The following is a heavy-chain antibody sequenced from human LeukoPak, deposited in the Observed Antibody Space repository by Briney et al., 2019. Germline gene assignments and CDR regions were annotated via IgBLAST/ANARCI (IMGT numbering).Heavy chain of an antibody. CDR3: ARSAGYYPNDYYYYYMDV. Sequence: SETLSLTCSVSDDSITMYYWSWIRQPPGKGLEWIWYIYYSGSTNYNPSLKSRVTISVDTSKNQFSLKLSSVTAADTAVYYCARSAGYYPNDYYYYYMDVWGKGTTVTVSS. V-gene: IGHV4-59*01. CDR2: IYYSGST. J-gene: IGHJ6*03. CDR1: DDSITMYY. D-gene: IGHD3-9*01.